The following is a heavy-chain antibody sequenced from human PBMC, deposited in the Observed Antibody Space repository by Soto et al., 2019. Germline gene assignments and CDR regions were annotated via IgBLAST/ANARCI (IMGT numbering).Heavy chain of an antibody. J-gene: IGHJ4*02. CDR3: AKQRADFGSGSDTYYFDY. CDR2: LTGSGGTT. CDR1: GVTFSTYA. D-gene: IGHD3-10*01. V-gene: IGHV3-23*01. Sequence: DVQLLESGGGLVQPGGSLRLSCIASGVTFSTYAMSWVRQAPGKGLEWVSGLTGSGGTTFYADSVKGRFTISRDNSNNTLYLEMNSLGAEDTAVYYCAKQRADFGSGSDTYYFDYWGQGTLVTVSS.